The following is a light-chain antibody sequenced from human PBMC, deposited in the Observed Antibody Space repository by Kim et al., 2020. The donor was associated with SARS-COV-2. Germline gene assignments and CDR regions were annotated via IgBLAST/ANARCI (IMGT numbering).Light chain of an antibody. CDR3: QQYYLWPRT. Sequence: EIVMTQSPAALSVSPGEGVTLSCRASQRINNNLAWYHQKPGQAPRLVIYGASTRATGIPARFSGSGSGTEFTLTISSLQPEDSAVYYCQQYYLWPRTFGVGAQVDI. V-gene: IGKV3-15*01. J-gene: IGKJ4*02. CDR1: QRINNN. CDR2: GAS.